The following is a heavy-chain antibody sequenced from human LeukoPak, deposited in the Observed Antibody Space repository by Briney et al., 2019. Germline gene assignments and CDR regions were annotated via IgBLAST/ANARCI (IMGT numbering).Heavy chain of an antibody. CDR1: GFNFNTYS. D-gene: IGHD6-13*01. CDR3: ARGSSSYDC. CDR2: IKQDGSEK. J-gene: IGHJ4*02. Sequence: PGGSLRLSCEASGFNFNTYSMAWVRQAPGKGLEWVANIKQDGSEKYYVDSVKGRFTISRDNAKNSLYLQMNSLRAEDTAVYYCARGSSSYDCWGQGTLLTVSS. V-gene: IGHV3-7*01.